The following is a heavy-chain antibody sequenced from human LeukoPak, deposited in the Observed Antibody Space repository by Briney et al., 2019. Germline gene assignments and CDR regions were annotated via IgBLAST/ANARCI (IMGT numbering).Heavy chain of an antibody. CDR2: ISSSGGTR. V-gene: IGHV3-11*04. CDR1: GFTFSDYY. CDR3: VRDQGSGWYVPTAIDH. J-gene: IGHJ4*02. D-gene: IGHD6-19*01. Sequence: GGSLRLSCAASGFTFSDYYMSWIRQAPGKGLEWVSYISSSGGTRYYADSVKGRFTISRDNAKNSLFLQMTSLRAEDTAVYYCVRDQGSGWYVPTAIDHWGQGTLVTVSS.